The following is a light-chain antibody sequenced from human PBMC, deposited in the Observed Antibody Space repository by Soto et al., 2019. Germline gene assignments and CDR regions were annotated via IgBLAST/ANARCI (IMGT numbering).Light chain of an antibody. J-gene: IGKJ1*01. CDR3: PQYYSYPCT. CDR1: QSINNR. V-gene: IGKV1-5*01. Sequence: DIQMTQSPFTLSASVGDRVTITCRASQSINNRLAWHQQKPGKAPKVLICDASSLKSGVPSRFSGSGSGTEFTLTISSLQPDDFATYYCPQYYSYPCTFAQGTKVDIK. CDR2: DAS.